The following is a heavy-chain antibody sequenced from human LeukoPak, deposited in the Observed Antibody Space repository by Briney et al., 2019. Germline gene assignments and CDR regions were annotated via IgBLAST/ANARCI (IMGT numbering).Heavy chain of an antibody. CDR2: IKQDGSEK. V-gene: IGHV3-7*01. Sequence: PGGSLRLSCAASGFTFSSYWMSWVRQAPGKGLEWVANIKQDGSEKYYVDSVKGRFTISRDNAKNSLYLQTNSLRAEDTAVYYCARDTAYQLPTRFDPWGQGTLVTVSS. CDR1: GFTFSSYW. CDR3: ARDTAYQLPTRFDP. J-gene: IGHJ5*02. D-gene: IGHD2-2*01.